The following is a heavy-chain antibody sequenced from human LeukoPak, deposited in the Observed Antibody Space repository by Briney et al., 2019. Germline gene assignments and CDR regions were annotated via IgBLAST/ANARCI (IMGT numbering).Heavy chain of an antibody. CDR3: ARDSYSSGWYY. D-gene: IGHD6-19*01. Sequence: GGSLRLSCAASGFTFSSYSMNWVRQAPGKGLEWVSSISSSSSYIYYADSVKGQFTISRDNAKNSLYLQMNSLRAEDTAVYYCARDSYSSGWYYWGQGTLVTVSS. J-gene: IGHJ4*02. V-gene: IGHV3-21*01. CDR1: GFTFSSYS. CDR2: ISSSSSYI.